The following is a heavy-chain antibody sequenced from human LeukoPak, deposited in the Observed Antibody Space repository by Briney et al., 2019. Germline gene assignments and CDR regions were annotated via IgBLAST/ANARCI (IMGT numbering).Heavy chain of an antibody. V-gene: IGHV1-24*01. CDR1: GYTLTELS. CDR3: ATAARRLGELSFFDY. J-gene: IGHJ4*02. CDR2: FDPEDGET. Sequence: ASVKVSCKVSGYTLTELSMHWVRQAPGKGLEWMGGFDPEDGETIYAQKFQGRVTVTEDTSTDTAYMELSSLRSEDTAVYYCATAARRLGELSFFDYWGQGTLVTVSS. D-gene: IGHD3-16*02.